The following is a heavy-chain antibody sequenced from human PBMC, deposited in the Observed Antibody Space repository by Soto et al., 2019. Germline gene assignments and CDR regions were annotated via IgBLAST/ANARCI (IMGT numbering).Heavy chain of an antibody. V-gene: IGHV4-39*01. Sequence: PSETLSLTCTVSGGSISSSSYYWGWIRQPPGKGLEWIGSIYYSGSTYYNPSLKSRVTISVDTSKNQFSLKLSSVTAADTAVYYCARQVPSMVRGVRGWLDYYGMDVWGQGTTVTVSS. CDR3: ARQVPSMVRGVRGWLDYYGMDV. CDR1: GGSISSSSYY. CDR2: IYYSGST. J-gene: IGHJ6*02. D-gene: IGHD3-10*01.